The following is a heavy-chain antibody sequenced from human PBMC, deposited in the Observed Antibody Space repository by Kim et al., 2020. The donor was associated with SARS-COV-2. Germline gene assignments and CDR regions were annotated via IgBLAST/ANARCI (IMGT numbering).Heavy chain of an antibody. V-gene: IGHV4-39*01. CDR2: IYYSGST. D-gene: IGHD3-10*01. CDR1: GGSISSSSYY. Sequence: SETLSLTCTVSGGSISSSSYYWGWIRQPPGKGLEWIGSIYYSGSTYYNPSLKSRVTISVDTSKNQFSLKLSSVTAADTAVYYCARRPYYGSGTGTNYYYYYGMDVWGQGTTVTVSS. CDR3: ARRPYYGSGTGTNYYYYYGMDV. J-gene: IGHJ6*02.